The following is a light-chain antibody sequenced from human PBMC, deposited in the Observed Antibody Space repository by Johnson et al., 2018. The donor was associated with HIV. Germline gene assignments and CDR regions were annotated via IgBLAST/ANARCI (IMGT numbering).Light chain of an antibody. CDR1: SSNIGNNY. Sequence: QSVLTQPPSVSAAPGQKVTISCSGSSSNIGNNYVSWYQQLPGTAPKLLVYENIMRPSGIPDRFSGSKSGTSATLGIAGLQTGDEADYYCGTWDSSLSANVFGTGTNVTVL. CDR2: ENI. CDR3: GTWDSSLSANV. V-gene: IGLV1-51*02. J-gene: IGLJ1*01.